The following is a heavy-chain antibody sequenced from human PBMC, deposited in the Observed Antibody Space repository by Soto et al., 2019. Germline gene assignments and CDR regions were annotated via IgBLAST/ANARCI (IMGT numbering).Heavy chain of an antibody. Sequence: PSVKVSCKTSGYTFTNYGIAWVRQAPGQGLEWMGWISAYNGNTNYARKFQGRVTMTTDTSTSTAYMELRSLISDDTAVYYCASVNSGWYPDYWGQGTLVTVSS. J-gene: IGHJ4*02. CDR3: ASVNSGWYPDY. V-gene: IGHV1-18*01. CDR1: GYTFTNYG. CDR2: ISAYNGNT. D-gene: IGHD6-19*01.